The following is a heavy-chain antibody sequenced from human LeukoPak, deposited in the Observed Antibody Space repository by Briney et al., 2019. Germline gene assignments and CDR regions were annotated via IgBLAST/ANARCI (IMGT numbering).Heavy chain of an antibody. CDR3: AKDGYSSSSDWDYFDY. D-gene: IGHD6-6*01. J-gene: IGHJ4*02. CDR2: ISGSGGST. V-gene: IGHV3-23*01. Sequence: GGSLRLSCAASGFTFSSYAMSWARRAPGKGLEWVSAISGSGGSTYYADSVKGRFTISRDNSKNTLYLQMNSLRAEDTAVYYCAKDGYSSSSDWDYFDYWGQGTLVTVSS. CDR1: GFTFSSYA.